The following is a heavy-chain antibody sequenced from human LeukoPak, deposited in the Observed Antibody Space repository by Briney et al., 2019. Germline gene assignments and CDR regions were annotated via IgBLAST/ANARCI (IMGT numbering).Heavy chain of an antibody. CDR3: ARWIVSGFDY. CDR2: IYYSGST. J-gene: IGHJ4*02. V-gene: IGHV4-39*01. D-gene: IGHD3-16*02. Sequence: SETLSLTCTVSGGSISSSSDYWGWIRQPPGKGLEWIGSIYYSGSTYYNPSLKSRVTISVDTSKNQFSLKLSSVTAADAAVYYCARWIVSGFDYWGQGTLVTVSS. CDR1: GGSISSSSDY.